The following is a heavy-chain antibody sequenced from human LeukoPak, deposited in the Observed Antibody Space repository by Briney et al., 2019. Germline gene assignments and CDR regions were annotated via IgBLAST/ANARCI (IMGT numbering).Heavy chain of an antibody. CDR1: GFTFSSYA. Sequence: GGSLRLSCAASGFTFSSYAMSWVRQAPGKGLEWVSATSGSGGTTYYADSVKGRFTISRDNSKNTLYLQMNSLRAEDMAVYYCAKAGAVAGKPGDYFDYWGQGTLVTVSS. V-gene: IGHV3-23*01. CDR3: AKAGAVAGKPGDYFDY. D-gene: IGHD6-19*01. CDR2: TSGSGGTT. J-gene: IGHJ4*02.